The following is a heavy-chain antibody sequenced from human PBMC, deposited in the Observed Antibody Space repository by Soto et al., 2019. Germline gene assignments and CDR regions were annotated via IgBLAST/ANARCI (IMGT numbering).Heavy chain of an antibody. D-gene: IGHD2-2*01. Sequence: SVKVSCKTSGYTFSDYGITLVRQAPGQPLEWLGWISLYSDGTNYAQKFQGRVSMTTDTSTTTAYMEMRSLRSDDTAVYYCARVVPGAEAWFGPWGQGTLVTVSS. CDR2: ISLYSDGT. V-gene: IGHV1-18*01. J-gene: IGHJ5*02. CDR3: ARVVPGAEAWFGP. CDR1: GYTFSDYG.